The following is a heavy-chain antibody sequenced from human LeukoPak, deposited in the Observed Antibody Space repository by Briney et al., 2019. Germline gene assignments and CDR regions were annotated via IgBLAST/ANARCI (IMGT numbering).Heavy chain of an antibody. Sequence: SVKVSCKASGGTFSSYAISWVRQAPGQGLEWMGGIIPIFGTANYAQKFQGRVTITADESTSTAYMELSSLRSEDTAVYYCARDRYSSRRWFDPWGQGTLVTVSS. CDR3: ARDRYSSRRWFDP. CDR1: GGTFSSYA. J-gene: IGHJ5*02. D-gene: IGHD6-13*01. V-gene: IGHV1-69*13. CDR2: IIPIFGTA.